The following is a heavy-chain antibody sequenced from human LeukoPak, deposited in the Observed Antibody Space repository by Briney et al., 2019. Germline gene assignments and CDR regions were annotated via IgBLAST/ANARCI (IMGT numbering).Heavy chain of an antibody. CDR1: GFTFSHAW. J-gene: IGHJ5*02. CDR2: IKSKTDGGTT. CDR3: TTEDIVVVVGAYDP. V-gene: IGHV3-15*01. Sequence: GGSLRLSCAASGFTFSHAWMTWVRQAPGKGLEWVGRIKSKTDGGTTDYAAPVKGRFTISRDDSKNTLYLQMNSLKIEDTAVYYCTTEDIVVVVGAYDPRGQGTLVTVSS. D-gene: IGHD2-15*01.